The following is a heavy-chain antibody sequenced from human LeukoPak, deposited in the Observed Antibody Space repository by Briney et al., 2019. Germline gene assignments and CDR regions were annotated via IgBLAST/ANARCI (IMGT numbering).Heavy chain of an antibody. CDR1: GGSISSYY. Sequence: PSETLSLTCTVSGGSISSYYWSWIRQPPGKGLEWIGYIYYSGSTNYNPSLKSRVTISVDTSKNQFSLKLSSVTAADTAVYYCARERGRTQLVRGGWFDPWGQGTLVTVSS. V-gene: IGHV4-59*01. D-gene: IGHD6-13*01. CDR2: IYYSGST. CDR3: ARERGRTQLVRGGWFDP. J-gene: IGHJ5*02.